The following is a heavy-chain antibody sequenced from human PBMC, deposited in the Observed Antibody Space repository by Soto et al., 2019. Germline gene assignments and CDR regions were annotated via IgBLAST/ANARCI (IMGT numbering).Heavy chain of an antibody. D-gene: IGHD2-8*01. J-gene: IGHJ4*02. CDR2: IYYSGST. Sequence: PSETLSLTYTVSGGSISSYYWSWIRQPPGKGLEWIGYIYYSGSTNYNPSLKSRVTISVDTSKNQFSLKLSSVTAADTAVYYCARVYGLDLFDYWGQGTLVTVS. CDR3: ARVYGLDLFDY. V-gene: IGHV4-59*01. CDR1: GGSISSYY.